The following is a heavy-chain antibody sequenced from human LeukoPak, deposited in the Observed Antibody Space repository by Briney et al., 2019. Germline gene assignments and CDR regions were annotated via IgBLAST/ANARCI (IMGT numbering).Heavy chain of an antibody. J-gene: IGHJ5*02. CDR2: INAGNGNT. CDR3: ARERITMVRGASIWFDP. Sequence: ASVKVSCKASGYTFTSYAMQWVRQAPGQRLEWMGWINAGNGNTKYSQKFQGRVTITRDTSASTAYMELSSLRSEDTAVYYCARERITMVRGASIWFDPWGQGTLVTVSS. D-gene: IGHD3-10*01. CDR1: GYTFTSYA. V-gene: IGHV1-3*01.